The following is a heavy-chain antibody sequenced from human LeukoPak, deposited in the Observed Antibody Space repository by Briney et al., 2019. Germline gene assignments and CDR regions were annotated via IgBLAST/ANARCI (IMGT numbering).Heavy chain of an antibody. CDR1: GFTFSRHW. Sequence: GGSLRLSCAASGFTFSRHWMHWARQAPGKGLEWVASINHNGNVNYYVDSVKGRFTISRDNAKNSLYLQMSNLRAEDTAVYFCARGGGLDVWGQGATVTVSS. CDR3: ARGGGLDV. J-gene: IGHJ6*02. V-gene: IGHV3-7*03. CDR2: INHNGNVN. D-gene: IGHD3-16*01.